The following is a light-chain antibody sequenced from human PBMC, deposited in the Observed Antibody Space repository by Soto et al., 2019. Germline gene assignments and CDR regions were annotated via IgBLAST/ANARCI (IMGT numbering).Light chain of an antibody. CDR2: AVT. J-gene: IGLJ2*01. Sequence: QSVLTQPPSVSGAPGQRVTISCTGSSSNIGAGYDVHWYQQLPGTAPKLMIYAVTTRPSGVSNRFSGSKSGNTASLTISGLQAEDEADYYCSSYTGSGTFFGGGTKLTVL. V-gene: IGLV1-40*01. CDR1: SSNIGAGYD. CDR3: SSYTGSGTF.